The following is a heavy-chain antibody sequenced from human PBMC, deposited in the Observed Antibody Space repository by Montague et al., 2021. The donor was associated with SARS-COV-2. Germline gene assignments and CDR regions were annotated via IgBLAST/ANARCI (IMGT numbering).Heavy chain of an antibody. CDR1: GGSRRSYY. Sequence: SETLSLTCTVSGGSRRSYYWSWIRQPPGKGREGIGYIYYSGSTKYNPYTKRRVTISVDTSKNQFSLRLRSVTAADTAVSYCARDRLRYGWFDPWGQGTLVTVSS. J-gene: IGHJ5*02. D-gene: IGHD5-12*01. CDR3: ARDRLRYGWFDP. CDR2: IYYSGST. V-gene: IGHV4-59*12.